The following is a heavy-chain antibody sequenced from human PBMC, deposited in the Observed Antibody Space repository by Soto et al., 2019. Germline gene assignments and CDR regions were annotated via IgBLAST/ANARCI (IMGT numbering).Heavy chain of an antibody. CDR2: VSAYNRNT. Sequence: QVQLVQSGVEVKKPGASVKVSCQASGYTFTNYGITWLRQAPGQGLEWMGWVSAYNRNTNYAQRFQNXVTMPKDTSTRTAYMELRNLKSDDTAIYFCARERQYEPLLYWGQGTLVTVSS. V-gene: IGHV1-18*01. J-gene: IGHJ4*02. D-gene: IGHD2-2*01. CDR1: GYTFTNYG. CDR3: ARERQYEPLLY.